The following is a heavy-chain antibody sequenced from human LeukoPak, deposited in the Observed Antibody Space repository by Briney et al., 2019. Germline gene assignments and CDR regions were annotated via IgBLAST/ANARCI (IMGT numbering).Heavy chain of an antibody. CDR2: ISAYNGNT. J-gene: IGHJ4*02. D-gene: IGHD6-19*01. CDR3: ASGPSSGWYPSDY. V-gene: IGHV1-18*01. Sequence: ASVKVSCKASGGTFSSYAISWVRQAPGQGLEWMGWISAYNGNTNYAQKLQGRVTMTTDTSTSTAYMELRSLRSDDTAVYYCASGPSSGWYPSDYWGQGTLVTVSS. CDR1: GGTFSSYA.